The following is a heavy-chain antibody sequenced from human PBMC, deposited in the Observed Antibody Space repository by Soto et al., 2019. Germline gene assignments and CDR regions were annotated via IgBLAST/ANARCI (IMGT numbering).Heavy chain of an antibody. D-gene: IGHD3-22*01. Sequence: GGSLRLSCAASGFTFSSYGMHWVRQAPGKGLEWVAVIWYDGSNKYYADSVKGRFTISRDNSKNTLYLQMNSLRAEDTAVYYCARDRYYYDSSDYYPNWYFDLWGRGNLVPVS. V-gene: IGHV3-33*01. CDR3: ARDRYYYDSSDYYPNWYFDL. CDR1: GFTFSSYG. CDR2: IWYDGSNK. J-gene: IGHJ2*01.